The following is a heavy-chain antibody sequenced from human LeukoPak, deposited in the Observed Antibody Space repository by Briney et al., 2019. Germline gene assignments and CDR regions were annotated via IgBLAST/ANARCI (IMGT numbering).Heavy chain of an antibody. Sequence: GGPLRLSCAASGFTFSSYSMNWVRQAPGKGLEWVSSISSSSSYIYYADSVKGRFTISRDNAKNSLYLQMNSLRAEDTAVYYCARDLGTTVTTINYWGQGTLVTVSS. J-gene: IGHJ4*02. CDR3: ARDLGTTVTTINY. CDR2: ISSSSSYI. D-gene: IGHD4-17*01. CDR1: GFTFSSYS. V-gene: IGHV3-21*01.